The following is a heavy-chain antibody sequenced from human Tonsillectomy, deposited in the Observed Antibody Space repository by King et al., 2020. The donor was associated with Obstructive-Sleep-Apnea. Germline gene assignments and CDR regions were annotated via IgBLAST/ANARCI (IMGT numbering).Heavy chain of an antibody. J-gene: IGHJ2*01. CDR3: ARLVDDYGAYVTWFFDL. D-gene: IGHD4-17*01. V-gene: IGHV3-48*02. Sequence: VQLVESGGGLVQPGGSLRLSCVASGFTLSTYSMNWVRQVPGKGLEWVAHITSDSSTRFYADSVKGRFTISRDNAKNSLYLQMSSLRDEDAAVYYCARLVDDYGAYVTWFFDLWGRGTLVTVSS. CDR2: ITSDSSTR. CDR1: GFTLSTYS.